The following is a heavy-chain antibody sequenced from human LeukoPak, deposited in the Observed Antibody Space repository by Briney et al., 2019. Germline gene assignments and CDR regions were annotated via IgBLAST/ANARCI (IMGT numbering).Heavy chain of an antibody. D-gene: IGHD3/OR15-3a*01. J-gene: IGHJ4*02. CDR3: ATRGDWN. V-gene: IGHV3-33*01. CDR1: GFTFSSYG. CDR2: IWFDGSYK. Sequence: PGGSLRLSCAASGFTFSSYGMHWVRQAPGKGLEWVAVIWFDGSYKYYADSVKGRFTISRDNSKSTLYLQMNSLRAEDTAVYYCATRGDWNWGQGTLDTVSS.